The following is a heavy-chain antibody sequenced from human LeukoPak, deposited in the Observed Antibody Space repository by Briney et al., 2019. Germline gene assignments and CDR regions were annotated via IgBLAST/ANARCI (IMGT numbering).Heavy chain of an antibody. CDR1: TGTISSSRYD. CDR3: ARLGPPDWPYSSSDWFDP. Sequence: SSETLSRTCPVPTGTISSSRYDGGWIRWPPGKRPPRPVIIYHSGGTCHNRSVNSRVSIPVDTYKNQFSLTLSSVTAADTAVYYCARLGPPDWPYSSSDWFDPLGQGTLVTVSS. CDR2: IYHSGGT. V-gene: IGHV4-39*01. J-gene: IGHJ5*02. D-gene: IGHD6-6*01.